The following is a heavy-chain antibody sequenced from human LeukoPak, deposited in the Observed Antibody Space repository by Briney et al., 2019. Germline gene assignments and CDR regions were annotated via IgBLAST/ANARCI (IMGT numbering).Heavy chain of an antibody. Sequence: PGGSLRLSCAASGFTFSSYAMSWVRQAPGKGLEWVSAISGSGGSTYYADSVKGRFTTSRDNSKNTLYLQMNSLRAEDTAVYYCAKQPIAAAGIQYYFDYWGQGTLVTVSS. D-gene: IGHD6-13*01. J-gene: IGHJ4*02. CDR2: ISGSGGST. V-gene: IGHV3-23*01. CDR1: GFTFSSYA. CDR3: AKQPIAAAGIQYYFDY.